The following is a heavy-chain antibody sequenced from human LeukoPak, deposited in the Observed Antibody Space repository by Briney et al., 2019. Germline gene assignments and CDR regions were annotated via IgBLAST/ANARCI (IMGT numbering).Heavy chain of an antibody. CDR1: GHSLTSYP. CDR2: IIPIFGTA. Sequence: SVKVSCKAFGHSLTSYPMHWVRQAPGQGLEWMGGIIPIFGTANYAQKFQGRVTITADESTSTAYMELSSLRSEDTAVYYCARVGIWFGELFNWFDPWGQGTLVTVSS. J-gene: IGHJ5*02. D-gene: IGHD3-10*01. V-gene: IGHV1-69*13. CDR3: ARVGIWFGELFNWFDP.